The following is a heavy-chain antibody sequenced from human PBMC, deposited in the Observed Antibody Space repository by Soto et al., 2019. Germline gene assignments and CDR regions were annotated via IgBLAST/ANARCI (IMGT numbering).Heavy chain of an antibody. Sequence: GESLKISCKGSGFTFTAYWIGWVRQMPGKGLEWMGIMFPGDSTTRYSPSFQGQVTMSADKSISTAYLQWNSLKASDTAMYYCARVVIGYCSSTSCPADYWGQGALVTVSS. CDR1: GFTFTAYW. CDR3: ARVVIGYCSSTSCPADY. V-gene: IGHV5-51*01. CDR2: MFPGDSTT. D-gene: IGHD2-2*01. J-gene: IGHJ4*02.